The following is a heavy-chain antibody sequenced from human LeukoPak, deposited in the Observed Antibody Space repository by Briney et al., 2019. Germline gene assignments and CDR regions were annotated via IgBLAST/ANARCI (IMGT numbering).Heavy chain of an antibody. Sequence: GGSLRLSCAASGFTFSSYSMNWVRQAPGKGLEWVASISSSSSYIYYADSVKGRFTISRDNAKNSLYLQMYSLRAEDTAVYYCARVTVTTGGWFDPWGQGTLVTVSS. J-gene: IGHJ5*02. V-gene: IGHV3-21*03. D-gene: IGHD4-17*01. CDR2: ISSSSSYI. CDR1: GFTFSSYS. CDR3: ARVTVTTGGWFDP.